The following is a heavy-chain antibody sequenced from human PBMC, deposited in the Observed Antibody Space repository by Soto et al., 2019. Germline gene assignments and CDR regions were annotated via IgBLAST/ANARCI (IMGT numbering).Heavy chain of an antibody. V-gene: IGHV3-48*03. Sequence: PRGSLRLSCAASGFTFSTYEMNWVRQAPGKGLEWVSYISSSGSTIFYADSVKGRFTISRDNARNSLYLQMNSLRAEDTALYYCAGGSGSYRPFDYWGQGTLVTVSS. CDR3: AGGSGSYRPFDY. CDR2: ISSSGSTI. D-gene: IGHD1-26*01. CDR1: GFTFSTYE. J-gene: IGHJ4*02.